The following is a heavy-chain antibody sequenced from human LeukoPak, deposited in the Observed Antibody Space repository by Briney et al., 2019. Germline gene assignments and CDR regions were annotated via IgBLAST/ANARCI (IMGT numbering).Heavy chain of an antibody. CDR2: IYYSGST. CDR3: ARLAKYSYAPYYFDY. CDR1: GGSISSYY. Sequence: PSETLSLTCTVSGGSISSYYWSWIRQPPGKGLEWIGYIYYSGSTNYNPSLKSRVTISVDTSKNQFSLELSSVTAADTAVYYCARLAKYSYAPYYFDYWGQGTLVTVSS. J-gene: IGHJ4*02. D-gene: IGHD5-18*01. V-gene: IGHV4-59*08.